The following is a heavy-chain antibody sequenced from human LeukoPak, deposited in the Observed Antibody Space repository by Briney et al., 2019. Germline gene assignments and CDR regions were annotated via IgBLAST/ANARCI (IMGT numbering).Heavy chain of an antibody. D-gene: IGHD3-22*01. J-gene: IGHJ3*01. CDR3: ARGLIVVANTGTFDF. Sequence: PSETLSLTCTVSGGSISSNYWNWIRQPPGKGLEWMGYIYYTGSTSYNPSLKNRVTISADTSKNQFSLRLTSVTAVDTAVYYCARGLIVVANTGTFDFWGQGTMVTVSS. CDR1: GGSISSNY. CDR2: IYYTGST. V-gene: IGHV4-59*01.